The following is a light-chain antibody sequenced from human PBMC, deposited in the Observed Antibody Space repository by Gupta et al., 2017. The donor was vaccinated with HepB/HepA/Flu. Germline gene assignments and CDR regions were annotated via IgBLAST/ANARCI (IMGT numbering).Light chain of an antibody. CDR2: AAS. J-gene: IGKJ1*01. CDR3: QQYNNWPRT. V-gene: IGKV3-15*01. CDR1: QSVRNN. Sequence: EIVMTQSPATLSVSPGERATLSCRASQSVRNNLAWYQQKPGQPPRLLIYAASPRATGIPARFSGSGSETEFTLTISSLQSEDFAVYYCQQYNNWPRTFGQGTKVEIK.